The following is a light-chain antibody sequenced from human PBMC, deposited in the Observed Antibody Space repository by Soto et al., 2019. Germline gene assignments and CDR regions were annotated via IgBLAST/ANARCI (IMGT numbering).Light chain of an antibody. CDR2: EVS. J-gene: IGLJ2*01. Sequence: QSVLTQPASVSGSPGQSITISCTGTSSDVGGYNYVSWYQQHPGKAPKLMIYEVSNRPSGVSNRFSGSKSGNTASLTISGLQAEDEAAYYCSSYTSSSTPYVVFGGGTKLTVL. CDR3: SSYTSSSTPYVV. V-gene: IGLV2-14*01. CDR1: SSDVGGYNY.